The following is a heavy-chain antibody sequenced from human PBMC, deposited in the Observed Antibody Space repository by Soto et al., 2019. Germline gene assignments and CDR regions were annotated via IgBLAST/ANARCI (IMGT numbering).Heavy chain of an antibody. CDR1: GYSFPSSD. D-gene: IGHD2-15*01. J-gene: IGHJ6*02. CDR3: ARVSSVDTHCHSCCMDF. V-gene: IGHV1-8*01. CDR2: MNPNSGNT. Sequence: GASENVSCKACGYSFPSSDINWVRQATGQGREWMGWMNPNSGNTDYAQKFQGRVTMTRNTSISTAYMELSSLRSEDTAVYYCARVSSVDTHCHSCCMDFWGQGXMVTVSS.